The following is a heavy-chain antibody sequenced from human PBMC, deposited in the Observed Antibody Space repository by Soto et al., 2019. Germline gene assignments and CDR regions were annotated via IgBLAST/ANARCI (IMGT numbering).Heavy chain of an antibody. D-gene: IGHD6-19*01. J-gene: IGHJ4*02. Sequence: QVQLVQSGAEVKKPGSSVKVSCKASGGTFSSYAISWVRQAPGQGLEWLGGMIPIFGTANYARKFQGRLTITADESTSIAYMELSSLRSEDTAVYYCAIGLASGQFAYWGQGTLVTVSS. CDR3: AIGLASGQFAY. CDR2: MIPIFGTA. CDR1: GGTFSSYA. V-gene: IGHV1-69*12.